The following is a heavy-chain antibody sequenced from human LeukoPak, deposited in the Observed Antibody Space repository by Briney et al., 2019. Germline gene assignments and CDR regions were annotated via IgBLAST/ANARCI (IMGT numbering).Heavy chain of an antibody. CDR3: VRGGSKAAATFDY. J-gene: IGHJ4*02. V-gene: IGHV4-4*07. CDR1: GGSISGYY. Sequence: SETLSLTCTVSGGSISGYYWSWIRQPAGKGLEWIGHIHTSGNTNYNPSLKSRVTMSVDTSKNQFSLRLSPMTAADTAVYYCVRGGSKAAATFDYWAREPWSPSSQ. D-gene: IGHD2-15*01. CDR2: IHTSGNT.